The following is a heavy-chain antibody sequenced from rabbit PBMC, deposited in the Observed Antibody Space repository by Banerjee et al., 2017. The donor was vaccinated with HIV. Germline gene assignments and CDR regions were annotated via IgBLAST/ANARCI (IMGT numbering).Heavy chain of an antibody. V-gene: IGHV1S47*01. CDR1: GIDFSSYG. CDR3: ARDDTDGYVGYAYNL. Sequence: QQQLEESGGGLVKPEGSLTLSCKASGIDFSSYGISWVRQAPGKGLEWIAYIYPDYGSTDYASWVNGRFTISLDNAQNTVFLQMTSLTAADTATYFCARDDTDGYVGYAYNLWGPGTLVTVS. J-gene: IGHJ4*01. CDR2: IYPDYGST. D-gene: IGHD6-1*01.